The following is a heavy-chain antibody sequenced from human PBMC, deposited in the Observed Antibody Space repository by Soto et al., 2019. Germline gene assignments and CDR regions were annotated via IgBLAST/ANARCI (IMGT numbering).Heavy chain of an antibody. V-gene: IGHV1-8*01. Sequence: QVQLVQSGAEVKKPGASVKVSCKASGYTFTSYDINWVRQATGQGLEWMGWMNPNSGNTGYAQTFQARVTMTSNTSIRTANMELGGLGFEDTAVYYCARAWGTPRDYWGQGTLVTVSS. J-gene: IGHJ4*02. CDR1: GYTFTSYD. CDR3: ARAWGTPRDY. D-gene: IGHD3-16*01. CDR2: MNPNSGNT.